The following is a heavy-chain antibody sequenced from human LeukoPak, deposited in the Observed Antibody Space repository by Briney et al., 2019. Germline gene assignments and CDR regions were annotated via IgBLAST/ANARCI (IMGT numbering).Heavy chain of an antibody. Sequence: GGSLRLSCAASGLHFSGTAMSWVRQAPGKGLEWVSAISHDGMNAYYADSVKGRFTISRDNSKKTVSLEMSSLTAANTGVYYCAKDGAQYSSGPECDPRGQGALVTVSP. CDR1: GLHFSGTA. V-gene: IGHV3-23*01. CDR3: AKDGAQYSSGPECDP. J-gene: IGHJ5*02. CDR2: ISHDGMNA. D-gene: IGHD6-19*01.